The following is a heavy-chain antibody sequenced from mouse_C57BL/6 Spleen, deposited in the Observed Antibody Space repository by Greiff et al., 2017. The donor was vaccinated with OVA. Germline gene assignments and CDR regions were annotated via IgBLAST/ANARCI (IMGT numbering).Heavy chain of an antibody. CDR2: IYPGDGDT. V-gene: IGHV1-82*01. D-gene: IGHD1-1*01. Sequence: QVQLQQSGPELVKPGASVKISCKASGYAFSSSWMNWVKQRPGKGLEWIGRIYPGDGDTNYNGKFKGKATLTADKSSSTAYMQLSSLTSEDSAVYFCARQDYYGSSYGWGKGTTLTVSS. CDR1: GYAFSSSW. J-gene: IGHJ2*01. CDR3: ARQDYYGSSYG.